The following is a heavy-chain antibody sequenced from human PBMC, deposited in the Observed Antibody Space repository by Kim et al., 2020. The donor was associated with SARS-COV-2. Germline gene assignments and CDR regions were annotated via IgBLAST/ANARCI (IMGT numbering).Heavy chain of an antibody. J-gene: IGHJ4*02. CDR3: ARARTYYYDSSGYASYYFDY. Sequence: LFTISRDNSKNTLYLQMNSLRAEDTAVYYCARARTYYYDSSGYASYYFDYWGQGTLVTVSS. D-gene: IGHD3-22*01. V-gene: IGHV3-53*01.